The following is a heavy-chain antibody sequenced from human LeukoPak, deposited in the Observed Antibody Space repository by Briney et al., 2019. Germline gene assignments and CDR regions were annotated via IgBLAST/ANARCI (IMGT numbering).Heavy chain of an antibody. CDR3: ARDQIGYGLDY. CDR1: SGSINNHY. Sequence: SETLSLTCIVSSGSINNHYWSWIRQSPGKGLEWIGHIHDSGSTNYNPSLKSRVTISIDTSKNQFSLKLSSVTAADTAVYYCARDQIGYGLDYWGQGTLVTVSS. V-gene: IGHV4-59*11. J-gene: IGHJ4*02. D-gene: IGHD5-18*01. CDR2: IHDSGST.